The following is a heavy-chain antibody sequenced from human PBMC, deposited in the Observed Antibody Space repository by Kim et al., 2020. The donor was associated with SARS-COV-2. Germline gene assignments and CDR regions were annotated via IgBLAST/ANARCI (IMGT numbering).Heavy chain of an antibody. CDR3: AKDKRGGSSSWYHFDY. CDR2: ISWNSGSI. D-gene: IGHD6-13*01. CDR1: GFTFDDYA. Sequence: GGSLRLSCAASGFTFDDYAMHWVRQAPGKGLEWVSGISWNSGSIGYADSVKGRFTISRDNAKNSLYLQMNSLRAEDTALYYCAKDKRGGSSSWYHFDYWGQGTMVTVSS. V-gene: IGHV3-9*01. J-gene: IGHJ4*02.